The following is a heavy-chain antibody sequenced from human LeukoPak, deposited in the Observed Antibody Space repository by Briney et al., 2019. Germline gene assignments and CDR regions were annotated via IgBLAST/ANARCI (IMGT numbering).Heavy chain of an antibody. CDR1: GFTFDDYG. J-gene: IGHJ4*02. Sequence: SGGSLRLSCAASGFTFDDYGMSWVRQAPGKGLEWVSGLTWNGDSPGYADSVKGRFTISRDNAKNSLYLHLNSLRAEDTALYHCARWSSIKVAATENYWGQGTLVTVSS. D-gene: IGHD6-19*01. CDR2: LTWNGDSP. CDR3: ARWSSIKVAATENY. V-gene: IGHV3-20*01.